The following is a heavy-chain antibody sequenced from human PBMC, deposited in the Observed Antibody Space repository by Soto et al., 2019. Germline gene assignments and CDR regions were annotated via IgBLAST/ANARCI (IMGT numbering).Heavy chain of an antibody. J-gene: IGHJ4*02. D-gene: IGHD4-17*01. CDR3: ARRYGASFDY. CDR1: GTSISNYY. CDR2: IYYSGNS. Sequence: SETLSLTCTVSGTSISNYYWNWIRQSPGKGLEWIGYIYYSGNSKYNPSLKSRVTISLDTSKNQFSLKLTSVTAADTAVYYCARRYGASFDYWGQGTLVTVSS. V-gene: IGHV4-59*08.